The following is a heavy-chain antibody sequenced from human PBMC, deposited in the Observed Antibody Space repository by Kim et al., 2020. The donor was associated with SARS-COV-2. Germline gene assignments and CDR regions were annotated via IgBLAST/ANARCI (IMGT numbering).Heavy chain of an antibody. CDR3: ARDLASRGGSYYDGYTYPLNDFWYFDH. CDR2: VSYGGIT. CDR1: GGSMRSSRYY. V-gene: IGHV4-39*07. D-gene: IGHD3-10*01. Sequence: SETLSLTCTVSGGSMRSSRYYWGWIRQSPGEGLQWIGSVSYGGITYFQTSLTSRVTISVDTSKNQFSLNLNSVTAADTAVYYCARDLASRGGSYYDGYTYPLNDFWYFDHWGRGTLVTVSS. J-gene: IGHJ2*01.